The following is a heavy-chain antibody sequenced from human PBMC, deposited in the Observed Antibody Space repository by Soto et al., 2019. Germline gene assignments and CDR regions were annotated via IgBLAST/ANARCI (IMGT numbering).Heavy chain of an antibody. CDR3: ARERGGRPNHVRAFDI. Sequence: GGSLRISCAASGFTFSIYTMNWVRKAPGKGLEWVSSISSSSSYIYYADSVKGRFTISRDNAKNSLYLQMNSLRAEDTAVYYCARERGGRPNHVRAFDIWGQGTMVTVSS. J-gene: IGHJ3*02. D-gene: IGHD3-16*01. V-gene: IGHV3-21*01. CDR2: ISSSSSYI. CDR1: GFTFSIYT.